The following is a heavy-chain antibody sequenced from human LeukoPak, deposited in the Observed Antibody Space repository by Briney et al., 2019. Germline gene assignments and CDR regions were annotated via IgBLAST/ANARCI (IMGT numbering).Heavy chain of an antibody. D-gene: IGHD3-22*01. Sequence: SETLSLTCAAYGGSFSGYYWSWIRQPPGKGLEWIGEINHSGSTNYNPSLKSRVTISVDTSKNQFSLKLSSVTAADTAVYYCARETPRYYDSSGSLDYWGQGTLVTVSS. V-gene: IGHV4-34*01. J-gene: IGHJ4*02. CDR3: ARETPRYYDSSGSLDY. CDR2: INHSGST. CDR1: GGSFSGYY.